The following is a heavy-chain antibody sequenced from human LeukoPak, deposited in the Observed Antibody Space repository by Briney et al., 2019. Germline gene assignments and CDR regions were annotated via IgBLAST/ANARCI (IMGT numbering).Heavy chain of an antibody. V-gene: IGHV1-8*01. CDR2: MNPNSGNT. CDR1: GYTLTELS. D-gene: IGHD3-10*01. J-gene: IGHJ4*02. CDR3: ASNSRITRHFGY. Sequence: ASVKVSCKVSGYTLTELSMHWVRQATGQGLEWMGWMNPNSGNTGYAQKFQGRVTMTRNTSINTAYMELSSLRSEDTAMYYCASNSRITRHFGYWGQGTLVTVSS.